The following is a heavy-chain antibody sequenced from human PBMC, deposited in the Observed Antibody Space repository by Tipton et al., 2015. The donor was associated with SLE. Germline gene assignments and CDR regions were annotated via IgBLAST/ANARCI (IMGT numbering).Heavy chain of an antibody. D-gene: IGHD6-19*01. V-gene: IGHV3-7*03. CDR3: AREVAEGSGWFLDY. Sequence: GSLRLSCAASGFTFSSYWMSWVRQAPGKGLEWAANIKQDGSEKYYVDSVKGRFTISRDNAKNSLYLQMNSLRAEDTAVYYCAREVAEGSGWFLDYWGQGTLVTVSS. CDR1: GFTFSSYW. CDR2: IKQDGSEK. J-gene: IGHJ4*02.